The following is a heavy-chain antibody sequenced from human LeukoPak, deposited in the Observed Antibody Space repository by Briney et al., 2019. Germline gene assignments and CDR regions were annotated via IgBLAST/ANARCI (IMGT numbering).Heavy chain of an antibody. Sequence: GGSLGLSCAASGFTFSDYYMSWIRQAPGKGLEWVSYISSSGTTIYYADSVKGRFTISRDNAKNSLYLQMNSLRAEDTAVYYCARQTGDDAFDIWGQGTMVTVSS. CDR1: GFTFSDYY. D-gene: IGHD7-27*01. J-gene: IGHJ3*02. CDR3: ARQTGDDAFDI. V-gene: IGHV3-11*01. CDR2: ISSSGTTI.